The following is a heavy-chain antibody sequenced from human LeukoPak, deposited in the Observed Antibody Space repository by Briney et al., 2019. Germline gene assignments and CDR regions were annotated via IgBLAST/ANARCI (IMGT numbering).Heavy chain of an antibody. CDR1: GFTFSSYG. D-gene: IGHD3-22*01. CDR2: ISGSGGST. V-gene: IGHV3-23*01. J-gene: IGHJ4*02. Sequence: PGGSLRLSCAASGFTFSSYGMSWVRQAPGKGLEWVSAISGSGGSTYYADSVKGRFTVSRDNSKNTLYLQMNSLRAEDTAVYYCARASSGYSDDLDYWGQGTLVTVSS. CDR3: ARASSGYSDDLDY.